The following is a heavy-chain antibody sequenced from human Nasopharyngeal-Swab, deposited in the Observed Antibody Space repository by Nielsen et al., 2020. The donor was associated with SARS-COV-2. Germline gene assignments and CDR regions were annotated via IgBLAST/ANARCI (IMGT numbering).Heavy chain of an antibody. CDR2: INQDGSEK. V-gene: IGHV3-7*01. D-gene: IGHD3-10*02. CDR3: SRMLED. CDR1: GFTLSNNW. J-gene: IGHJ4*02. Sequence: ESLKISCAASGFTLSNNWMDWVRQAPGKGLEWVANINQDGSEKHYVDSVKGRFTISRDNAKNSVYLQLNSLRTEDTAIYYCSRMLEDWGQGTLVTVSS.